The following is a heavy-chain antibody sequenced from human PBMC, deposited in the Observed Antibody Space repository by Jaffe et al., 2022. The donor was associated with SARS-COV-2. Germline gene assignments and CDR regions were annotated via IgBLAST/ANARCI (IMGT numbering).Heavy chain of an antibody. Sequence: QVQLVESGGNVVQPGRSLRLSCAGSGFLFSSSGMHWVRQAPGKGLEWVALISYDGSNEYYEESVRGRFTISRDNSKNTLFLQMNSLRSEDTAVYYCAKSRMWKLLTIDSWGQGTLVTVSS. J-gene: IGHJ4*02. CDR2: ISYDGSNE. CDR3: AKSRMWKLLTIDS. CDR1: GFLFSSSG. V-gene: IGHV3-30*18. D-gene: IGHD3-10*01.